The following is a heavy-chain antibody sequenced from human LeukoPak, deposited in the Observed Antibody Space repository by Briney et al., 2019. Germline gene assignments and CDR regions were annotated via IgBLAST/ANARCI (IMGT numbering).Heavy chain of an antibody. V-gene: IGHV4-59*01. D-gene: IGHD5-12*01. Sequence: SETLSLTCTVSGGSISNYYWSWIRQPPGKGLEWIAYIYYSGDTNYNPSLKSRVTISVDTSKNQFSLKPSSVTAADTAVHYCAREASGYGFGDWGQGTLVTVSS. CDR2: IYYSGDT. CDR1: GGSISNYY. J-gene: IGHJ4*02. CDR3: AREASGYGFGD.